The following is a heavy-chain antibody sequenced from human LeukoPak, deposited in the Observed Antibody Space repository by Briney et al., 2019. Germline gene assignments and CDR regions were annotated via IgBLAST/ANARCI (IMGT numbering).Heavy chain of an antibody. CDR3: ARAPRVTMIIVTPGAFDM. D-gene: IGHD3-22*01. J-gene: IGHJ3*02. CDR2: MYYNGST. Sequence: SETLSLTCTDSTGSVSSGTYYWSWIRQPPGKGLEWIGYMYYNGSTNYNPSLKSRVTMSVDTSKKRFSLRLSSVTAADTAMYYCARAPRVTMIIVTPGAFDMWGQGTMVTVSS. CDR1: TGSVSSGTYY. V-gene: IGHV4-61*01.